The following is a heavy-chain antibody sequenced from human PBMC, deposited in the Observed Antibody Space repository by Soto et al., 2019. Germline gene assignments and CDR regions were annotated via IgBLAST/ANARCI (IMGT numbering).Heavy chain of an antibody. J-gene: IGHJ6*03. D-gene: IGHD2-15*01. CDR1: GCTFTSYG. CDR2: ISAYNGNT. Sequence: ASVKVSCKASGCTFTSYGISWVRQAPGQGLEWMGWISAYNGNTNYAQKLQGRVTMTTDTSTSTAYMELRSLRSDDTAVYYCARGYCSGGSCYTRYYYYYMDVWGKGTTVTVSS. CDR3: ARGYCSGGSCYTRYYYYYMDV. V-gene: IGHV1-18*01.